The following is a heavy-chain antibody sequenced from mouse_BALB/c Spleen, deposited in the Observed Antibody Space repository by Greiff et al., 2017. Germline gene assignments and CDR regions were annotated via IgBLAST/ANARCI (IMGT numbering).Heavy chain of an antibody. Sequence: VQLQQSGAELVQPGASVKLSCTASGFNIKDTYMHWVKQRPEQGLEWIGRIDPANGDTKYDPKFQGKAPITADPSSNTAFLQLSSLTSEDTAVYYCASGYYGSSYRAMDDWGQGTAVTVSS. CDR2: IDPANGDT. V-gene: IGHV14-3*02. CDR1: GFNIKDTY. J-gene: IGHJ4*01. CDR3: ASGYYGSSYRAMDD. D-gene: IGHD1-1*01.